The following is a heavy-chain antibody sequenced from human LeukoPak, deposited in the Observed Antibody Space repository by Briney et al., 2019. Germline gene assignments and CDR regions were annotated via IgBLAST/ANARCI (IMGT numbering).Heavy chain of an antibody. CDR2: IYTSGST. CDR1: GDSVTGHY. D-gene: IGHD7-27*01. V-gene: IGHV4-4*07. CDR3: ARDPNWEHAFDI. Sequence: PSETLSLTCTVSGDSVTGHYWSWIRQPAGKGLEWIGCIYTSGSTNYNPSLKSRVTMSVDTSKNQFSLKLSSVTAADTAVYYCARDPNWEHAFDIWGQGTMVTVSS. J-gene: IGHJ3*02.